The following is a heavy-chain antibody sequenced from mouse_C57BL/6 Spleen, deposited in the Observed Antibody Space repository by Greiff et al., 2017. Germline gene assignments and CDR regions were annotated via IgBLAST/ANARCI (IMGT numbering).Heavy chain of an antibody. J-gene: IGHJ4*01. CDR3: ARAIYYDYDGCDAMDY. CDR1: GFTFSSYA. CDR2: ISDGGSYT. D-gene: IGHD2-4*01. Sequence: EVKLMESGGGLVKPGGSLKLSCAASGFTFSSYAMSWVRQTPEKRLEWVATISDGGSYTYYPDNVKGRFTISRDNAKNNLYLQMSHLKSEDTAMYYCARAIYYDYDGCDAMDYWGQGTSVTVSS. V-gene: IGHV5-4*03.